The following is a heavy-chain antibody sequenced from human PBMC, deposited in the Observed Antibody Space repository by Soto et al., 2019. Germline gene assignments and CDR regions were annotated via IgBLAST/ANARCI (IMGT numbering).Heavy chain of an antibody. Sequence: EVQLVESGGGLVQPGGYLRVSCAASGFTFSSYWMHWVRQVPGKGLVWVSRISGDGSSTSYADAVRGRFTISRDNAKNTLYLQMNSLRAEDTELYYCARPRYDGSGTPFDHWGQGALVTVSA. D-gene: IGHD3-22*01. CDR1: GFTFSSYW. J-gene: IGHJ4*02. CDR2: ISGDGSST. CDR3: ARPRYDGSGTPFDH. V-gene: IGHV3-74*01.